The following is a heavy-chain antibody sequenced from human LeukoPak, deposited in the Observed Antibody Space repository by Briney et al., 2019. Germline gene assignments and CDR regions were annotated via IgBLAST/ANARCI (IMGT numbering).Heavy chain of an antibody. CDR1: GLLFNEYF. V-gene: IGHV3-11*04. CDR2: ITGSGDAT. CDR3: ATSFIADY. D-gene: IGHD2-21*01. J-gene: IGHJ4*02. Sequence: PGGSLRLSCEVSGLLFNEYFMTWLRQAPGKGLGWVSFITGSGDATYYGDSVKGRFTVSRDNGKNLLFLDMDHLRVDDTAVYYCATSFIADYWGQGALVTVSS.